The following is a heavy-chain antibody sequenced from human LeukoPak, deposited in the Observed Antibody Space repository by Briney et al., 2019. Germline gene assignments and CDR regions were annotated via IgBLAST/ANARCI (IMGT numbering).Heavy chain of an antibody. CDR2: ISWNSGSI. J-gene: IGHJ1*01. D-gene: IGHD6-6*01. CDR1: GFTFDDYA. CDR3: AKSPHWYSSSSGESEYFQH. V-gene: IGHV3-9*01. Sequence: PGGSLRLSCAASGFTFDDYAMHWVRQAPGKGLEWVSGISWNSGSIGYADSVKGRFTISRENHKHPLYLQMNSLRDEDTALYYCAKSPHWYSSSSGESEYFQHWGQGTLVTVSS.